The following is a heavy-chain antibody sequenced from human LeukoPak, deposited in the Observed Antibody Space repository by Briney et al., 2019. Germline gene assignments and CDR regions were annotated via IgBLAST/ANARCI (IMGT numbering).Heavy chain of an antibody. CDR1: GYTFTSYY. CDR2: INPSGGST. J-gene: IGHJ4*02. D-gene: IGHD2-2*01. V-gene: IGHV1-46*03. CDR3: ASAPTIRPAILFDY. Sequence: GASVTVSCKASGYTFTSYYMHWVRQAPGQGLEWMGLINPSGGSTSYAQKFQGRVTMTRDTSTSTVYMELSSLRSEDTAVYYCASAPTIRPAILFDYWGQGTLVTVSS.